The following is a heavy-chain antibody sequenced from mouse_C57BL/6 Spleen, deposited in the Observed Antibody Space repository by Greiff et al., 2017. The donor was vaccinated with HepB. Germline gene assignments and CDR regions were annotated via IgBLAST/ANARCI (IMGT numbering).Heavy chain of an antibody. CDR3: ARSYYSNDYAMDY. Sequence: QVQLQQPGAELVRPGSSVKLSCKASGYTFTSYWMHWVKQRPIQGLEWIGNIDPSDSETHYNQKFKDKATFTVDKSSSTAYMQLSSLKSEDSAVYYCARSYYSNDYAMDYWGQGTSVTVSS. J-gene: IGHJ4*01. CDR2: IDPSDSET. D-gene: IGHD2-5*01. CDR1: GYTFTSYW. V-gene: IGHV1-52*01.